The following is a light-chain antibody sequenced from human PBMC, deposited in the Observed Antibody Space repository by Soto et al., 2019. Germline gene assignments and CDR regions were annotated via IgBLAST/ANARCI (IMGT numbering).Light chain of an antibody. CDR3: AARNDSLNGFYV. J-gene: IGLJ1*01. CDR2: RNN. V-gene: IGLV1-47*01. Sequence: QSVLTQPPSASGTPGQGVTISCSGSTSNIGSNYVYWYQQLPGTAPKLLIYRNNQRPSAVPDRFSGSKSGTSASLAISGLRSDDEADYFCAARNDSLNGFYVFGTGTKVTV. CDR1: TSNIGSNY.